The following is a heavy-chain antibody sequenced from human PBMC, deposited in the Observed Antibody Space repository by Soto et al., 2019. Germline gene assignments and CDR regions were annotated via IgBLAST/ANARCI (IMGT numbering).Heavy chain of an antibody. CDR1: GYTFTRYG. D-gene: IGHD6-19*01. V-gene: IGHV1-18*01. J-gene: IGHJ4*02. CDR3: ALAGLVDD. CDR2: ISGYNGDT. Sequence: ASVKVSCKASGYTFTRYGISWVRQAPGQGLEWMGWISGYNGDTNYAQKFQGRVTMTVDTSTTTAFMELTSLTSDDRAVYYCALAGLVDDWGEGTLVSVS.